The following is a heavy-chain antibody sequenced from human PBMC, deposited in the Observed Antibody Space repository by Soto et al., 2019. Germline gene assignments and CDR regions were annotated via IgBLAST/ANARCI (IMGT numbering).Heavy chain of an antibody. Sequence: QVQLQQWGAGLLKPSETLSLTCAVYGGSFSGYYWSWIRQPPGKGLEWIGEINHSGSTNSNPSLTRRVPISVDTSKNQFSLKLSAVTAADTAVYYCANRGGYYDSSGYSLYNWFDPEGQGTLVTVSS. CDR1: GGSFSGYY. J-gene: IGHJ5*02. V-gene: IGHV4-34*01. CDR3: ANRGGYYDSSGYSLYNWFDP. D-gene: IGHD3-22*01. CDR2: INHSGST.